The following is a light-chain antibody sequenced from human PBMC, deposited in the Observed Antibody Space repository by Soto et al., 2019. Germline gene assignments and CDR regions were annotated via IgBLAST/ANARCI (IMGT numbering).Light chain of an antibody. Sequence: QSVLTQPASVSGSPGQSITISCTGTSSDVGGYNYVSWYQQHPGKAPKLMIYDVSNRPSGVSNRFSGSKSGNTASLTISGLQAEDEADYYCSSYTSSRTPGYVFGTGTKVTVL. CDR3: SSYTSSRTPGYV. J-gene: IGLJ1*01. CDR1: SSDVGGYNY. V-gene: IGLV2-14*01. CDR2: DVS.